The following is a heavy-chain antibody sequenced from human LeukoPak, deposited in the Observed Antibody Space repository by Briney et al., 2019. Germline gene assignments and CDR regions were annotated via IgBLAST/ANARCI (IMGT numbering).Heavy chain of an antibody. CDR2: ISGSGGIT. CDR3: ATKLRFLEWLSHYGMDV. CDR1: GFTFSSYA. V-gene: IGHV3-23*01. Sequence: PGGSLRLSCGASGFTFSSYAMSWVRQAPGKGLEWVSGISGSGGITYYADSVKGRFTISRNNSKNTLYLQMNSLRAEDTAVYYCATKLRFLEWLSHYGMDVWGQGTTVTVSS. D-gene: IGHD3-3*01. J-gene: IGHJ6*02.